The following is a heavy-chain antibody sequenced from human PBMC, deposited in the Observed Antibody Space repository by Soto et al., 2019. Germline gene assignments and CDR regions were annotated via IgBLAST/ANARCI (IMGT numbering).Heavy chain of an antibody. J-gene: IGHJ5*02. V-gene: IGHV4-59*01. CDR2: TYFTGTT. CDR1: GASIRSNY. Sequence: QVLLQESGPGLVKPSETLSLTCSVSGASIRSNYWTWIRQPPGKGLEWIGYTYFTGTTNYNPSLKSRVSMSIDTSKNQFSLRLTSVTAADTYVYYCARGDGYYDFWSGYFDPWGQGTLVTVSS. CDR3: ARGDGYYDFWSGYFDP. D-gene: IGHD3-3*01.